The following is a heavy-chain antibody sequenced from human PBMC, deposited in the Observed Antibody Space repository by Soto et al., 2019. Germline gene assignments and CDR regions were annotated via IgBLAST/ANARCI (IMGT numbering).Heavy chain of an antibody. Sequence: SETLSLTCTVSGGSISSGGYYWSWIRQHPGKGLEWIGYIYYSGSTYYNPSLKSRVTISVDTSKNQFSLKLSSVTAADTAVYYCAISRARITMVRGVIKNYWGQGTLVTVSS. J-gene: IGHJ4*02. CDR2: IYYSGST. CDR1: GGSISSGGYY. D-gene: IGHD3-10*01. V-gene: IGHV4-31*03. CDR3: AISRARITMVRGVIKNY.